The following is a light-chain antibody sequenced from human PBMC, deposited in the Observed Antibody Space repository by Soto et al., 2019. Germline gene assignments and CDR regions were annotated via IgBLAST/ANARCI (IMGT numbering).Light chain of an antibody. CDR3: QTYNSAPFT. V-gene: IGKV1-27*01. Sequence: DIQMTQSPSSLSASVGDRVTITCRASQGISNYLAWYQQKPGKVPKLLIYAASTLQSGVPSRFSGSGSGTDFTLSISSLQPEDVPTYYCQTYNSAPFTFGPGTNVDIK. CDR1: QGISNY. J-gene: IGKJ3*01. CDR2: AAS.